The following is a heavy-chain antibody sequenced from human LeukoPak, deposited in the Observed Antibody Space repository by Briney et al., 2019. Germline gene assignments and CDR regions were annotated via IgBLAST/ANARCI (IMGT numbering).Heavy chain of an antibody. V-gene: IGHV3-30*18. CDR3: TKEGGPMAVTTERYSFDQ. J-gene: IGHJ4*02. CDR2: VSNDGRVQ. D-gene: IGHD4-17*01. CDR1: GFTFCNYG. Sequence: GGSLRLSCVASGFTFCNYGMHWVRQALGEGLEWVAVVSNDGRVQYYADSVKGRFTISRDNSKNTLSLQMNSLRAEDTAVYYCTKEGGPMAVTTERYSFDQWGQGTLVTVSS.